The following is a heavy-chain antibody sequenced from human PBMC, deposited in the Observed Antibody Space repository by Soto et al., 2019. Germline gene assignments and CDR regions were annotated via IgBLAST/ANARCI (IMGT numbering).Heavy chain of an antibody. CDR2: INPNSGGT. V-gene: IGHV1-2*02. J-gene: IGHJ5*02. D-gene: IGHD2-21*02. Sequence: ASVKVSFKASGYTFTGYYMHWVRQAPGQGLEWMGWINPNSGGTNYAQKFQGRVTMTRDTSISTAYMELSRLRSDDTAVYYCARGYCGGDCSSFAGWFDPWGQGTLVTVSS. CDR3: ARGYCGGDCSSFAGWFDP. CDR1: GYTFTGYY.